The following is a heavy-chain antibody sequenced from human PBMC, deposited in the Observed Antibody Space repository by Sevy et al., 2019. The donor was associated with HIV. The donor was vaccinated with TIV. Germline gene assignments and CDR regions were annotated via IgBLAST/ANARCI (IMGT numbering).Heavy chain of an antibody. J-gene: IGHJ4*02. CDR3: ARDHCTDGACFRSGYFDY. CDR1: GFTFADHA. Sequence: GGSLRLSCAASGFTFADHAFHWVRQAPGKGLEWVAIISFDGRNKRLAESVKGRFTISRDDSKNTVYLQMTSLRPEDTAVYYCARDHCTDGACFRSGYFDYWGPGTLVTVYS. V-gene: IGHV3-30*04. CDR2: ISFDGRNK. D-gene: IGHD2-8*01.